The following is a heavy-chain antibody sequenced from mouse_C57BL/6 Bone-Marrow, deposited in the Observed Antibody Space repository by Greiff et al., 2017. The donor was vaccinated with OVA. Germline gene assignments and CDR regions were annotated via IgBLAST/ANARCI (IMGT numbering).Heavy chain of an antibody. CDR1: GFSLTSYG. CDR2: IWRGGST. Sequence: QVQLQQSGPGLVQPSQTLSITCTVSGFSLTSYGVHWVRQSPGKGLEWLGVIWRGGSTDYNAAFMSRLSITKDNSKSQVFFKMNSLQADDTSIYYCAKRGTAQAGFAYWGQGTLVTVSA. J-gene: IGHJ3*01. D-gene: IGHD3-2*02. CDR3: AKRGTAQAGFAY. V-gene: IGHV2-5*01.